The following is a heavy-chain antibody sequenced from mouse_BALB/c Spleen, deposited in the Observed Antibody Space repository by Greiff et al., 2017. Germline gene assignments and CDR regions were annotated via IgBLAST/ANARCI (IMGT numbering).Heavy chain of an antibody. V-gene: IGHV5-6*01. J-gene: IGHJ4*01. CDR1: GFTFSSYG. Sequence: EVKLMESGGDLVKPGGSLKLSCAASGFTFSSYGMSWVRQTPDKRLEWVATISSGGSYTYYPDSVKGRFTISRDNAKNTLYLQMSSLKSEDTAMYYCARHGNYFYAMDYWGQGTSVTVSS. D-gene: IGHD2-1*01. CDR3: ARHGNYFYAMDY. CDR2: ISSGGSYT.